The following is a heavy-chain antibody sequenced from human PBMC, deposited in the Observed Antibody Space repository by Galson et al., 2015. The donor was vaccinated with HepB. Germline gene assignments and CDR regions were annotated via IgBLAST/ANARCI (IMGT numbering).Heavy chain of an antibody. Sequence: SVKVSCKASGGTFSSYAISWVRQAPGQGLEWMGGIIPIFGTANYAQKFQGRVTITADKSTSTAYMELSSLRSEDAAVYYCARMDLGYCSGGSCYFYNWGQGTLVTVSS. CDR2: IIPIFGTA. V-gene: IGHV1-69*06. J-gene: IGHJ4*02. CDR1: GGTFSSYA. CDR3: ARMDLGYCSGGSCYFYN. D-gene: IGHD2-15*01.